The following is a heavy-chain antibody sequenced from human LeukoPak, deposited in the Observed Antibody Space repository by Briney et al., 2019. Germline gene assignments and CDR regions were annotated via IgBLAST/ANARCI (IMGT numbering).Heavy chain of an antibody. J-gene: IGHJ4*02. CDR2: ISSSSNYI. Sequence: PGGSLRLSCVTSGFTFSAYNTNWVRQAPGKGLEWVSCISSSSNYIYYADSVKGRFTISRDNAKNSLYLQMNSLRAEDTAVYYCARDEGVSFDYWGQGTLVTVSS. CDR1: GFTFSAYN. CDR3: ARDEGVSFDY. V-gene: IGHV3-21*01.